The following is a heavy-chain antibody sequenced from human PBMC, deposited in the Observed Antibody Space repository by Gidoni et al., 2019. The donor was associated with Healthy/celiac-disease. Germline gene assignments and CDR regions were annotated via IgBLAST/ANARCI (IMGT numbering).Heavy chain of an antibody. CDR1: VFTVSSNY. CDR3: ARQQQLPSWFDP. J-gene: IGHJ5*02. CDR2: IDRGGST. D-gene: IGHD6-13*01. Sequence: EVQLVESGGCLLQPGGSLTLSCAAAVFTVSSNYLRWVRQAPGKGLEWVSVIDRGGSTYYADSVKGRFTISRDNSKNTLYLQMNSLRAEDTAVYYCARQQQLPSWFDPWGQGTLVTVSS. V-gene: IGHV3-53*01.